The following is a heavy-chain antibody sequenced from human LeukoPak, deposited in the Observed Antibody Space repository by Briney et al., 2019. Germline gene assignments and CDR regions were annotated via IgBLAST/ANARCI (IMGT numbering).Heavy chain of an antibody. CDR1: GLIFSSHA. V-gene: IGHV3-23*01. CDR2: ISGSGGTT. CDR3: AGRAELGRGFDY. D-gene: IGHD7-27*01. Sequence: GGSLRLSCAASGLIFSSHAISWVRQAPGKGLEWVSAISGSGGTTYYADSVKGRFTISRDNSKNTLSLQMNSLRAEDTAVYYCAGRAELGRGFDYWGQGALVTVSS. J-gene: IGHJ4*02.